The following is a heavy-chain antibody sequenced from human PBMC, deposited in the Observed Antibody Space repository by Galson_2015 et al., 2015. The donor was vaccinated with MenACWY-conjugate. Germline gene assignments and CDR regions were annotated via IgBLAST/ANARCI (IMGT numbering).Heavy chain of an antibody. V-gene: IGHV3-15*01. CDR2: IKSQTDGGKT. CDR1: ASTFTNAY. Sequence: SLRLSCAGSASTFTNAYMSWVRQAPGKGLEWVGRIKSQTDGGKTDYAAPVKGRFTISRDDSENTLYLQMSSLKIEDTAVYYCTTHKPDSWGGLLFHFYMDVWGKGTTVTVSS. D-gene: IGHD2-21*01. J-gene: IGHJ6*03. CDR3: TTHKPDSWGGLLFHFYMDV.